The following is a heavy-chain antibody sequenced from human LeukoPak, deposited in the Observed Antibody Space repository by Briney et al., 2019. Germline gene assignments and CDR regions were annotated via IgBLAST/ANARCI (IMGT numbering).Heavy chain of an antibody. CDR1: GYTFNAYY. D-gene: IGHD5-24*01. J-gene: IGHJ4*02. V-gene: IGHV1-2*02. CDR2: INPNSGGS. CDR3: AGDGYNSRRFFDY. Sequence: ASVKVSCKTSGYTFNAYYMHWVRQAPGQGLEGMGWINPNSGGSNYAQKFQGRVTMTSDTSINTAYMELSRLISDDTAVYYCAGDGYNSRRFFDYWGQGTLVTVSS.